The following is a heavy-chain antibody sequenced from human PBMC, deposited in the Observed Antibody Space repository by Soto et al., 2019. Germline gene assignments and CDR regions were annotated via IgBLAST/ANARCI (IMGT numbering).Heavy chain of an antibody. D-gene: IGHD2-15*01. V-gene: IGHV3-72*01. CDR2: TRNKANSYTT. CDR3: ARVATSCSGGSCYYFDY. Sequence: EVQLVESGGGLVQPGGSLRLSCAASGFTFSDHYMDWVRQAPGKGLEWVGRTRNKANSYTTEYAASVKGRFTISRDDSKNSLYLQMNSLKTEDTAVYYCARVATSCSGGSCYYFDYWGQGAQVTVSS. CDR1: GFTFSDHY. J-gene: IGHJ4*02.